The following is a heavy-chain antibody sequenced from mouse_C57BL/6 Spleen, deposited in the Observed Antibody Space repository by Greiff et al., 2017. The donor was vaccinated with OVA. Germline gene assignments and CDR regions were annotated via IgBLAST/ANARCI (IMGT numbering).Heavy chain of an antibody. D-gene: IGHD2-2*01. CDR2: IDPETGGT. CDR1: GYTFTDYE. V-gene: IGHV1-15*01. J-gene: IGHJ2*01. CDR3: TRWGYDGRDYFDY. Sequence: QVQLQQSGAELVRPGASVTLSCKASGYTFTDYEMHWVKQTPVHGLEWIGAIDPETGGTAYNQKFKGKAILTADKSSSTAYMELRSLTSEDSAVYYCTRWGYDGRDYFDYWGQGTTLTVSS.